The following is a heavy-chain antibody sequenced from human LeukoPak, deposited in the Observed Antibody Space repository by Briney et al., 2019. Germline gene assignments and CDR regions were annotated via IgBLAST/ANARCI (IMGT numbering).Heavy chain of an antibody. D-gene: IGHD3-3*01. CDR1: GFSLSTSGVG. CDR2: IYWDDDK. V-gene: IGHV2-5*02. J-gene: IGHJ5*02. Sequence: SGPTLVNPTQTLTLTCTFSGFSLSTSGVGVGWIRQPPGKALEWLALIYWDDDKRYSPSLKSRLTITKDTSKNQVVLTMTNMDPVDTATYYCAHSGNYDFWSGPYNWFDPWGQGTLVTVSS. CDR3: AHSGNYDFWSGPYNWFDP.